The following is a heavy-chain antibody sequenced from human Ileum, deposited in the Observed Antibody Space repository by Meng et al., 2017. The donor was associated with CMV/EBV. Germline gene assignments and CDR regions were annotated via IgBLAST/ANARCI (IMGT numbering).Heavy chain of an antibody. CDR1: GDSFSSGGYW. CDR2: IYYTGST. CDR3: AIDRSDFHTHYGMDV. J-gene: IGHJ6*02. V-gene: IGHV4-61*08. D-gene: IGHD2-2*02. Sequence: GSLRLSCTVSGDSFSSGGYWWSWIRQPPGKGLEYIGYIYYTGSTNYNPSLKSRVTISVDTSKNQFSLKLSSVTAADTAVYYCAIDRSDFHTHYGMDVWGRGTAATVSS.